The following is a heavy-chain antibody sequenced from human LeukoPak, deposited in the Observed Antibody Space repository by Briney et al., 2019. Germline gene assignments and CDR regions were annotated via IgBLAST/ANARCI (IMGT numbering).Heavy chain of an antibody. Sequence: SETLSLTCTVSGGSISSYYWSWIRQSPGKGLEWIGYIYYSGSTNYNPPLRSRVTISVDTSKNQLSLKLSSVTAADTAVYYCARIVPYNYGYIDYWGQGTLVTVSS. CDR2: IYYSGST. CDR1: GGSISSYY. J-gene: IGHJ4*02. D-gene: IGHD5-18*01. V-gene: IGHV4-59*01. CDR3: ARIVPYNYGYIDY.